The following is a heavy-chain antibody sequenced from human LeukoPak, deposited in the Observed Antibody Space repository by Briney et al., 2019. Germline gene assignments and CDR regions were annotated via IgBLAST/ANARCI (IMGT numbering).Heavy chain of an antibody. CDR2: IWYDGSDK. V-gene: IGHV3-33*01. Sequence: GGSLRLSCAASEFTFSSYGMYWVRQAPGKGLEWVALIWYDGSDKYYASSVKGRFTISRDNSKNTLYLQMNSLRAEDTAVYYCARGHSSTWYSYPFDYWGQGTLVTVSS. CDR3: ARGHSSTWYSYPFDY. D-gene: IGHD6-13*01. CDR1: EFTFSSYG. J-gene: IGHJ4*02.